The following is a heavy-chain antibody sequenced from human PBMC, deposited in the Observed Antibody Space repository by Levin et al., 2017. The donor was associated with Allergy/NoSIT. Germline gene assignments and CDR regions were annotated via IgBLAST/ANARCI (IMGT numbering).Heavy chain of an antibody. Sequence: TGGSLRLSCAASGFTFSSYAMHWVRQAPGKGLEWVAVISYDGSNKYYADSVKGRFTISRDNSKNTLYLQMNSLRAEDTAVYYCARDGDSYYYYYYMDVWGKGTTVTVSS. D-gene: IGHD4-17*01. J-gene: IGHJ6*03. V-gene: IGHV3-30-3*01. CDR1: GFTFSSYA. CDR2: ISYDGSNK. CDR3: ARDGDSYYYYYYMDV.